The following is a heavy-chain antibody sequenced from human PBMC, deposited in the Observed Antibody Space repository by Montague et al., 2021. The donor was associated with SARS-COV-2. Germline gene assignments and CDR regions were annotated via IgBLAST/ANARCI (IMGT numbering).Heavy chain of an antibody. D-gene: IGHD3-9*01. CDR3: AREGGLRYFDWLLRSDYYYYGMDV. CDR2: IYYSGST. V-gene: IGHV4-59*01. Sequence: SETLSLTCTVSGGSISSYYWNWIRQSPGKGLEWIGYIYYSGSTKYNPSLKSRVTISVDTSKSQMSLRLNSVTAADTAVYYCAREGGLRYFDWLLRSDYYYYGMDVWGQGTTVTVSS. CDR1: GGSISSYY. J-gene: IGHJ6*02.